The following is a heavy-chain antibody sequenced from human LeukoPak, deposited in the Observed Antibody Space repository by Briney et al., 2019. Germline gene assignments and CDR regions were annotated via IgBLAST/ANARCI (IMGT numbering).Heavy chain of an antibody. Sequence: GESLKISCSASGFTLRTYSMHWVRQAPGKGLQYVSSISIDGTGTYYADSVKGRFTISRDNSKNTLYLQMSSLRAEDTAVYYRVRLSSGYYYDYWGQGTLVTVSS. CDR1: GFTLRTYS. J-gene: IGHJ4*02. V-gene: IGHV3-64D*09. D-gene: IGHD3-22*01. CDR3: VRLSSGYYYDY. CDR2: ISIDGTGT.